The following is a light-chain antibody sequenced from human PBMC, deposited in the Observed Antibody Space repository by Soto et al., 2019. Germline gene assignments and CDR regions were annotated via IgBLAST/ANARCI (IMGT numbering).Light chain of an antibody. CDR3: AAWDDSLVGVV. CDR2: RNN. CDR1: SSNIGSNY. V-gene: IGLV1-47*01. Sequence: QSVLTQPPSASGTPGQRVTISCSGSSSNIGSNYVYWYQQLPGTAPKLLIYRNNQRPSGVPDRFSGSKSGTSASLAISGLRSEYEADYYCAAWDDSLVGVVFGGGTKLTVL. J-gene: IGLJ2*01.